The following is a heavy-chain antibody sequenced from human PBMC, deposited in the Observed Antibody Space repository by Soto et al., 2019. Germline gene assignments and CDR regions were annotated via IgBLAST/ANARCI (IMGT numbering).Heavy chain of an antibody. V-gene: IGHV4-39*01. J-gene: IGHJ5*02. Sequence: SETLSLTCAVSGYSISSHFWGWVRQPPGKGLEWIGTIYFTGNTYYTPSLKSRLTMSIDTSKNEFSLRLNSVTAADTAVYYCAGQTFTIAAASYGRSNWFDPWGPGTLVTVSS. D-gene: IGHD6-25*01. CDR1: GYSISSHF. CDR3: AGQTFTIAAASYGRSNWFDP. CDR2: IYFTGNT.